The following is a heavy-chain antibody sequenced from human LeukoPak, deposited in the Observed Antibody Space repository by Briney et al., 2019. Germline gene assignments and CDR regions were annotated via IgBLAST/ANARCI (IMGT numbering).Heavy chain of an antibody. CDR2: ISAYNGNT. V-gene: IGHV1-18*04. CDR3: ARRGSYYSDY. J-gene: IGHJ4*02. CDR1: GYTFTHYY. Sequence: ASVKVSCKASGYTFTHYYMHWVRQAPGQGLEWMGWISAYNGNTNYAQKLQGRVTMTTDTSTSTAYMELRSLRSDDTAVYYCARRGSYYSDYWGQGTLVTVSS. D-gene: IGHD1-26*01.